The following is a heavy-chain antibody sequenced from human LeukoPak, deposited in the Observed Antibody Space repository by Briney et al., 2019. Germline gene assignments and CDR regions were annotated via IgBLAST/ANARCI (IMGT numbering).Heavy chain of an antibody. J-gene: IGHJ4*02. Sequence: SDTLSLTCTVSGGSIGSNYWTWIRQPPGKGLEYIGYIYYTGATNYNPSLKSRVTISVDTSKNQFSLKMTSVTAADTAVYFCAKYGNSGWVIDNWGQGTLVTVSS. CDR2: IYYTGAT. CDR3: AKYGNSGWVIDN. D-gene: IGHD6-19*01. V-gene: IGHV4-59*08. CDR1: GGSIGSNY.